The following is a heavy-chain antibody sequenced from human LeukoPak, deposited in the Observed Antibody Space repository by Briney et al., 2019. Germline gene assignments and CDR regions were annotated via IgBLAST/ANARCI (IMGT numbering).Heavy chain of an antibody. J-gene: IGHJ4*02. V-gene: IGHV1-69*04. CDR3: ARYDCGDLDYFDY. CDR2: IIPIFGIA. Sequence: SVKVSCKASGGTFSSYAISWVRQAPGQGLEWMGRIIPIFGIANYAQKFQGRVTITADKSTSTAYMELSSLRSEDTAVYYCARYDCGDLDYFDYWGQGTLVTVSS. CDR1: GGTFSSYA. D-gene: IGHD4-17*01.